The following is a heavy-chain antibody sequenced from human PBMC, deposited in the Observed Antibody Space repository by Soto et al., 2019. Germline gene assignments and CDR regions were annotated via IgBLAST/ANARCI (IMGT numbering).Heavy chain of an antibody. Sequence: EVQLVESGGGLVQPGGSLRLSCAASGFTFSSYEMNWVRQAPGKGLEWVSYISSSGSTIYYADSVKGRFTISRDNAKNSLYLQMNSLRAEDTAVYYCAAYPYYYDSSGYSDYWGQGTLVTVSS. J-gene: IGHJ4*02. D-gene: IGHD3-22*01. CDR3: AAYPYYYDSSGYSDY. CDR1: GFTFSSYE. CDR2: ISSSGSTI. V-gene: IGHV3-48*03.